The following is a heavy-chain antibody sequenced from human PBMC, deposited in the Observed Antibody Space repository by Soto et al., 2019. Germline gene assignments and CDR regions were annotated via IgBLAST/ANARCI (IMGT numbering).Heavy chain of an antibody. Sequence: SETLSLTCTVSGGSVSSDIYYWTWIRQPPGKGLEWIGYLYYSGTTNYNPSLKSRVTISRDTSKNEFSLKVSSVTAADTALYYCARQGFGQLHGLVDVWGPGTTVTVSS. CDR1: GGSVSSDIYY. J-gene: IGHJ6*02. CDR2: LYYSGTT. V-gene: IGHV4-61*01. D-gene: IGHD3-10*01. CDR3: ARQGFGQLHGLVDV.